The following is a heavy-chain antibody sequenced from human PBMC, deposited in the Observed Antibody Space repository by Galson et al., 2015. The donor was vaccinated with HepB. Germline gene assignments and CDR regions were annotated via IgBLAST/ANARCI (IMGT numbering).Heavy chain of an antibody. CDR1: GYSVSSGYY. Sequence: LSLTCTVSGYSVSSGYYWGWIRQPPGKGLEWIESIYHSGSTYYNPSLKSRVTISVDTSKNQFSLKLSSVTAADTAVYYCARDSTVVTPGIDYWGQGTLVTVSS. D-gene: IGHD4-23*01. CDR2: IYHSGST. V-gene: IGHV4-38-2*02. J-gene: IGHJ4*02. CDR3: ARDSTVVTPGIDY.